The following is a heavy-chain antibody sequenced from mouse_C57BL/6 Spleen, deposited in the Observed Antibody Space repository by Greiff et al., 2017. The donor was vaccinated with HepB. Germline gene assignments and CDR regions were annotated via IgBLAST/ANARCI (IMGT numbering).Heavy chain of an antibody. V-gene: IGHV3-1*01. Sequence: EVQLQQSGPGMVKPSQSLSLTCTVTGYSITSGYDWHWIRHFPGNKLEWMGYISYSGSTNYNPSLKSRISITHDTSTNHFFLKLNSVTTEDTATYYCARGYYGSSEFAYWGQGTLVTVSA. CDR1: GYSITSGYD. J-gene: IGHJ3*01. D-gene: IGHD1-1*01. CDR3: ARGYYGSSEFAY. CDR2: ISYSGST.